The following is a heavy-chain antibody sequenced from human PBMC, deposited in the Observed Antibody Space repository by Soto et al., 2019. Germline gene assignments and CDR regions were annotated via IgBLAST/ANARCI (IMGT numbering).Heavy chain of an antibody. Sequence: HPGGSLRLSCAASGFTFSSYEMNWVRQAPGKGLEWVSYISSSGSTIYYADSVKGRFTISRDNAKNSLYLQMNSLRAEDTAVYYCARVAKDIVATMGGWFDPWGQGTLVTVSS. CDR1: GFTFSSYE. D-gene: IGHD5-12*01. J-gene: IGHJ5*02. CDR3: ARVAKDIVATMGGWFDP. V-gene: IGHV3-48*03. CDR2: ISSSGSTI.